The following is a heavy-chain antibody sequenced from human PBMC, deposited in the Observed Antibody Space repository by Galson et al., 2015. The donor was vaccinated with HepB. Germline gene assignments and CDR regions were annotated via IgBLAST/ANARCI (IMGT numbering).Heavy chain of an antibody. CDR2: ISYNGNNK. CDR3: AKEHHQGRWEDS. V-gene: IGHV3-30*18. CDR1: GFAFNIYG. Sequence: SLRLSCAASGFAFNIYGMHWVRQAPGKGLEWVAAISYNGNNKYYADSSVEGRFTISRDNSKNKLYLQMNSLRPDDTAVYYCAKEHHQGRWEDSWGQGTLVTVSS. D-gene: IGHD1-26*01. J-gene: IGHJ4*02.